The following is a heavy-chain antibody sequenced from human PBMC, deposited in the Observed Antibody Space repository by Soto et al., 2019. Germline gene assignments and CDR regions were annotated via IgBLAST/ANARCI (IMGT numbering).Heavy chain of an antibody. CDR3: GRSQGSSTSLEVYYNYYCGMGG. CDR1: GGTFSSYA. CDR2: IIPISDTT. D-gene: IGHD2-2*01. J-gene: IGHJ6*02. Sequence: QVQLVQSGAEVKKPGSSVKVSCKASGGTFSSYAISWVRQAPGQGLEWMGGIIPISDTTNYAQKFQGRVTITADEYTSTAYMERSGLRCEDTAVYYCGRSQGSSTSLEVYYNYYCGMGGWGQWTTVTVSS. V-gene: IGHV1-69*01.